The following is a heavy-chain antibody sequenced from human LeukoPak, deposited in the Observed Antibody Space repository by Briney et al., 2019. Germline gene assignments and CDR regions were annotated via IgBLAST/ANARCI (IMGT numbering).Heavy chain of an antibody. D-gene: IGHD1-26*01. CDR2: ISASGGST. CDR3: ARSNSGTYSYNWFDP. Sequence: GGSLRLPCAASGFTFSSYAMSWVRQAPGKGLEWVSAISASGGSTYYADSVKGRFTISRDIYKNTLYLQMDSLRAEDTAVYHCARSNSGTYSYNWFDPWGQGTLVTVSS. V-gene: IGHV3-23*01. CDR1: GFTFSSYA. J-gene: IGHJ5*02.